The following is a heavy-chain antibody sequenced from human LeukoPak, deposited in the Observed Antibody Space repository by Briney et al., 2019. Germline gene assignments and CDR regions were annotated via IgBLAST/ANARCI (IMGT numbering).Heavy chain of an antibody. CDR1: GGSFSGYY. J-gene: IGHJ6*03. D-gene: IGHD3-10*01. CDR3: ARVFDSGSQAYFYYMDV. CDR2: ISYSGST. Sequence: SETLSLTCAVYGGSFSGYYWSWIRQPPGKGLEWIGSISYSGSTYYNPSLKSRVTISVDTSKNQFSLKVSSVTAADTAVYYCARVFDSGSQAYFYYMDVWGKGTTVTISS. V-gene: IGHV4-34*01.